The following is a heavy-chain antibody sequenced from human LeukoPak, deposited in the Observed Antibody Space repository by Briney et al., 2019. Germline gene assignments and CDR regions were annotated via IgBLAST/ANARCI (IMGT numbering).Heavy chain of an antibody. CDR3: ARALSYDSSGPTPYYFDY. CDR1: GGSISSYY. V-gene: IGHV4-59*01. D-gene: IGHD3-22*01. Sequence: SETLSLTCTVSGGSISSYYWSWIRQPPGKGLEWIGYIYYSGSTNYNPSLKSRVTISVDTSKNQFSLKLSSVTAADTAVYYCARALSYDSSGPTPYYFDYWGRGTLVTVSS. CDR2: IYYSGST. J-gene: IGHJ4*02.